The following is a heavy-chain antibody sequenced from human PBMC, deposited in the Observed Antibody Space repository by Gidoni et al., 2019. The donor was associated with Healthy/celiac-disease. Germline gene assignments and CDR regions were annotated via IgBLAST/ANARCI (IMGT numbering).Heavy chain of an antibody. D-gene: IGHD1-26*01. CDR2: IYYSGSP. J-gene: IGHJ6*02. Sequence: QVQLQESGPGLVKPSETLSLTCTVPGGSISSYYGSWIRQPPGKGLEWIGYIYYSGSPNYNPSLKSRVTISVDTSKNQFSLKLSSVTAADTAVYYCAREGGANGMDVWGQGTTVTVSS. V-gene: IGHV4-59*01. CDR1: GGSISSYY. CDR3: AREGGANGMDV.